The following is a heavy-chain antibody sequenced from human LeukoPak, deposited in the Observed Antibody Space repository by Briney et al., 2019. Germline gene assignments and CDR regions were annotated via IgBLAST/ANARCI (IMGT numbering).Heavy chain of an antibody. D-gene: IGHD2-2*01. CDR3: AREGYCSSTSCSYDY. V-gene: IGHV3-48*01. CDR2: ISSSSSTI. CDR1: GFTFSSYS. J-gene: IGHJ4*02. Sequence: GGSLRLSCAVSGFTFSSYSMNWVRQAPGKGLEWVSYISSSSSTIYYADSVRGRFTVSRDNAKNSLYLQMNSLRSDDTAVYYCAREGYCSSTSCSYDYWGQGTLVTVSS.